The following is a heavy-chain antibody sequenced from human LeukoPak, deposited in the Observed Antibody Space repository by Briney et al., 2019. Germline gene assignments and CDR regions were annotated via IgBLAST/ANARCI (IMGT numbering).Heavy chain of an antibody. CDR2: IYYSGST. D-gene: IGHD3-3*01. Sequence: SETLSLTCAVSGGSISSGGYSWSWIRQHPGKGLEWIGYIYYSGSTHYNPSLKSRVTISVDTSKNQFSLKLSSVTAADTAVYYCAREGVRFLEWPDAFDIWGQGTMVTVSS. CDR1: GGSISSGGYS. CDR3: AREGVRFLEWPDAFDI. J-gene: IGHJ3*02. V-gene: IGHV4-31*11.